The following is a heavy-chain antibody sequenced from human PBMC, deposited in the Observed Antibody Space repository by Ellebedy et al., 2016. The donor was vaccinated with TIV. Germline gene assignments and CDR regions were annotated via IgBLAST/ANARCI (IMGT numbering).Heavy chain of an antibody. Sequence: AASVKVSCKASGYTFRSYGINWVRQAPGQGPEWTGYVSADTGSTNYAQQFQSRVTMTRDTSTTTVYMELRGLRSDDTAVYYCTRGTYLIVEYWGQGTLVTVSS. CDR2: VSADTGST. D-gene: IGHD2-21*01. V-gene: IGHV1-18*04. J-gene: IGHJ4*02. CDR3: TRGTYLIVEY. CDR1: GYTFRSYG.